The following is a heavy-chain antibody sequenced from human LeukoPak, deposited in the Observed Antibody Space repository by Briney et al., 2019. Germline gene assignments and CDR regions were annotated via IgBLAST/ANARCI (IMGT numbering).Heavy chain of an antibody. V-gene: IGHV3-30*04. J-gene: IGHJ5*02. Sequence: EPGGSLRLSCAASGFTFSSYAMHWVRQAPGKGLEWVAVISYDGSNKYYADSVKGRFTISRDNSKNTLYLQMNSLRAEDTAVYYCARRMYVGGFDPWGQGTLVTVSS. CDR2: ISYDGSNK. CDR1: GFTFSSYA. CDR3: ARRMYVGGFDP. D-gene: IGHD3-16*01.